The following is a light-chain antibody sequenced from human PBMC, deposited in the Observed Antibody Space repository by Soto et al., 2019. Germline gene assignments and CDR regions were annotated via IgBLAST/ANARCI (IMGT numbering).Light chain of an antibody. CDR2: AAS. V-gene: IGKV1-9*01. CDR1: QDISSY. Sequence: DIQLTQSPSFLSASFGDRVTITCRASQDISSYLAWYQQKPGKAPKLLIYAASTLQSGVPSRFSGSGSGTEFTLTISSLQPDDFATYYCQQPSLTFGGGTKVDIK. CDR3: QQPSLT. J-gene: IGKJ4*01.